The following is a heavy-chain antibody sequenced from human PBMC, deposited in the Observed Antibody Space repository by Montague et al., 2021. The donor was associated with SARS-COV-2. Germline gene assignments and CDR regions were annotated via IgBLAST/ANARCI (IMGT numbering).Heavy chain of an antibody. D-gene: IGHD6-13*01. CDR2: IYHSGGT. CDR3: ARGFSSSWYGARWFDP. Sequence: SETLSLTCSVSGGSISSYYYCWIRQPPGKRLEWIGHIYHSGGTNXNPSRRSRSTISLDASKNRISLKLKSVTAADTALYYCARGFSSSWYGARWFDPWGQGTLVTVSS. J-gene: IGHJ5*02. CDR1: GGSISSYY. V-gene: IGHV4-59*01.